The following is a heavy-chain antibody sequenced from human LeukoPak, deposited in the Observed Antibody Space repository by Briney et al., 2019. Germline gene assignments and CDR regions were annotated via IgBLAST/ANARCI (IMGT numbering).Heavy chain of an antibody. D-gene: IGHD5-24*01. CDR1: GFTFSSYA. V-gene: IGHV3-23*01. J-gene: IGHJ4*02. Sequence: GGSLRLSCAASGFTFSSYAMSWVRQAPGKGLEWVSAISGSGGSTYYADSVKGRFTISRDNSKNTLYLQMNSLRAEDTAVYYCIPPPTAMAISFDYWGQGTLVTVSS. CDR2: ISGSGGST. CDR3: IPPPTAMAISFDY.